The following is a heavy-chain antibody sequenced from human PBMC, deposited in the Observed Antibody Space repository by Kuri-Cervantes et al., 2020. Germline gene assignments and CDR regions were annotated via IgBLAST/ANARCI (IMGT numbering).Heavy chain of an antibody. Sequence: SETLSLTCTVSGGSISTYYWSWIRQPAGKGLEWIGRIYPSGNTNYNPSLKSRVTISVDTSKNQFSLKLSSVTAADTAVYYCARGLTGHRYYYYYYMDVWGKGTTVTVSS. J-gene: IGHJ6*03. D-gene: IGHD4-11*01. V-gene: IGHV4-4*07. CDR3: ARGLTGHRYYYYYYMDV. CDR1: GGSISTYY. CDR2: IYPSGNT.